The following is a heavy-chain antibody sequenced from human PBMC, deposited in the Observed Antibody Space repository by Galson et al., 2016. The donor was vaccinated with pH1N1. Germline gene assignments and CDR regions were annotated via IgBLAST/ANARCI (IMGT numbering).Heavy chain of an antibody. Sequence: QSGAEVKKPGESLKISCKGSGYSFTSYWIGWVRQMPGKGLEWMGIIYPSDSDTKYSPSFQGQVTISADKSISTAYLQWSSLKASATAMYYCARGSGTMVRGVFPDYCDGMDVWGQGTTVTVSS. V-gene: IGHV5-51*01. J-gene: IGHJ6*02. CDR2: IYPSDSDT. CDR3: ARGSGTMVRGVFPDYCDGMDV. D-gene: IGHD3-10*01. CDR1: GYSFTSYW.